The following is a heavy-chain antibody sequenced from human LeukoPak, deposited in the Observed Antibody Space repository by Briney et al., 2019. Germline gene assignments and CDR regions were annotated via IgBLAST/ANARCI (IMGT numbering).Heavy chain of an antibody. CDR1: GDSISSADYY. J-gene: IGHJ4*02. CDR2: IYYSGST. V-gene: IGHV4-30-4*08. Sequence: SETLPLTCTVSGDSISSADYYWSWIRQPPGKGLEWIGYIYYSGSTYYNPSLESRVIISADTSKNQFSLKLSSVTAADTAVYYCARVKYSGSYYGVDYWGQGTLVTVSS. CDR3: ARVKYSGSYYGVDY. D-gene: IGHD1-26*01.